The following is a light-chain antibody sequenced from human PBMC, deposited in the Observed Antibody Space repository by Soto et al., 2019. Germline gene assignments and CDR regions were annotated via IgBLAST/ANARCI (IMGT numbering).Light chain of an antibody. J-gene: IGKJ5*01. CDR1: QGINTW. CDR2: AAS. V-gene: IGKV1-12*02. CDR3: QQANTFPST. Sequence: DIQMTQAPSSVSASVGDRVTITCRASQGINTWLAWYQQKPGEAPKPLIYAASSLQSGFPSRFSGSGSGTDFTLTISSLQPEDFAAYFCQQANTFPSTFGQGTRLEIK.